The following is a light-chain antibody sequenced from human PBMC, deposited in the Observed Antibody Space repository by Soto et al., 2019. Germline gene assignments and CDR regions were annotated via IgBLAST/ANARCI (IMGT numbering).Light chain of an antibody. CDR2: DTS. V-gene: IGKV1-39*01. CDR1: QSVRIY. CDR3: QQSYYSPPT. J-gene: IGKJ4*01. Sequence: DIQMTQSPSSLSASVGDRVTITCRTSQSVRIYVNWYKQKPGKAPNLLIYDTSNLQSGVPLRFSGGGSGVDFTLTIRSLHPEDAATYYCQQSYYSPPTFGGGTRVEI.